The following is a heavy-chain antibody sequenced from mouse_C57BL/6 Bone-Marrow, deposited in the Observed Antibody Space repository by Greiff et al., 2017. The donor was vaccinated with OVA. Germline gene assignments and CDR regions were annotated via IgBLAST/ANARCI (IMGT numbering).Heavy chain of an antibody. CDR3: ARAYYSNSYAMDY. J-gene: IGHJ4*01. CDR2: ISSGSSTI. D-gene: IGHD2-5*01. Sequence: EVHLVESGGGLVKPGGSLKLSCAASGFTFSDYGMHWVRQAPEKGLEWVAYISSGSSTIYYADTVKGRFTISRDNAKNTLFLQMTSLRSEDTAMYYCARAYYSNSYAMDYWGQGTSVTVSS. CDR1: GFTFSDYG. V-gene: IGHV5-17*01.